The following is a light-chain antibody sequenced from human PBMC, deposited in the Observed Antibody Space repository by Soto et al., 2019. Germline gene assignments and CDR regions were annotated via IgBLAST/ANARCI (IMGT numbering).Light chain of an antibody. V-gene: IGKV1-39*01. CDR1: QSINNW. CDR3: QQSYTTPT. CDR2: SAS. Sequence: IQMTQSPSTLSASVGDRVTITCRASQSINNWLAWYQQKPGRAPKLLIYSASSLQSGVPSRFSGSGSETDFILTISSLEPEDFATYYCQQSYTTPTFGGGTKVDIK. J-gene: IGKJ4*01.